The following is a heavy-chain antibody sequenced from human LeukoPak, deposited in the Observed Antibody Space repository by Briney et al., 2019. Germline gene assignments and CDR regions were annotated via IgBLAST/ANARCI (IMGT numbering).Heavy chain of an antibody. J-gene: IGHJ4*02. D-gene: IGHD7-27*01. CDR2: DSNNGNI. CDR1: GSSISSHS. V-gene: IGHV4-59*11. CDR3: ARDNWGSLDY. Sequence: SETLSLTCTVSGSSISSHSWGWIRQPPGKGLEWIGYDSNNGNINYDPALKSRVTISVDTSKRQISLNLRSVTAADTAVYYCARDNWGSLDYWGQGTLVTVSS.